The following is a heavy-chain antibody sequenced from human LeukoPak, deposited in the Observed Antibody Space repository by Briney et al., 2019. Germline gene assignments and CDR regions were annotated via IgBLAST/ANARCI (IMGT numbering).Heavy chain of an antibody. CDR3: AMILVAAAWAFDY. J-gene: IGHJ4*02. D-gene: IGHD6-13*01. V-gene: IGHV1-2*02. CDR2: IKPNSGGT. CDR1: GYTFTAYY. Sequence: ASVKVSCKASGYTFTAYYIHWVRQAPGQGLEWMGWIKPNSGGTNYAQKFQGRVTMTRDTSISTAYMELSRLRSDDTAVYYCAMILVAAAWAFDYWGQGTLVTVSS.